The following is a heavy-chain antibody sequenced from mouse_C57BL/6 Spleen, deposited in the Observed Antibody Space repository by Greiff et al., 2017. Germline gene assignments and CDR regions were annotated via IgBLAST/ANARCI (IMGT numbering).Heavy chain of an antibody. Sequence: EAKVEESGGGLVKPGGSLKLSCAASGFTFSSYAMSWVRQTPEKRLEWVATISDGGSYTYYPDNVKGRFTISRDNAKNNLYLQMSHLKSEDTAMYYCARGDYDNFDYWGQGTTLTVSS. CDR3: ARGDYDNFDY. V-gene: IGHV5-4*03. D-gene: IGHD2-4*01. CDR2: ISDGGSYT. CDR1: GFTFSSYA. J-gene: IGHJ2*01.